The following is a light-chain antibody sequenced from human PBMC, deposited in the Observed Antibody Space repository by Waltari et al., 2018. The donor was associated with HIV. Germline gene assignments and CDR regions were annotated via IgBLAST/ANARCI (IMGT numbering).Light chain of an antibody. Sequence: DIVMTQSPDSLAVSLGERATLNCKSSQSLLYMSNNKTYLAWYQQKAGQPPKLLIYWASTRESGVPDRFSGSGSGSHFTLTISSLQAGDVAVYFCQQFYTTPRTFGQGTSVEIK. CDR2: WAS. CDR1: QSLLYMSNNKTY. CDR3: QQFYTTPRT. V-gene: IGKV4-1*01. J-gene: IGKJ1*01.